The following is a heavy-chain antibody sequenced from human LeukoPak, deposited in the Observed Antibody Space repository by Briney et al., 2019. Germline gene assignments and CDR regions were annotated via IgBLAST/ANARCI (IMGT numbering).Heavy chain of an antibody. D-gene: IGHD4/OR15-4a*01. CDR2: IYYSGST. J-gene: IGHJ4*02. CDR1: GGSISSSSYY. CDR3: ARALNPLTGTYYFDY. V-gene: IGHV4-39*01. Sequence: SETLSLTCTVSGGSISSSSYYWGWIRQPPGKGLEWIGSIYYSGSTYYTPSLKSRVTISVDTSKNQFSLKLSSVTAADTAVYYCARALNPLTGTYYFDYWGQGTLVTVSS.